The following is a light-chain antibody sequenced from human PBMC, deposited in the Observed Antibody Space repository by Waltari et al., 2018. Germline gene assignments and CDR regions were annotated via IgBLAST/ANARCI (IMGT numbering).Light chain of an antibody. V-gene: IGLV2-14*03. CDR3: SSYTSSSTRV. CDR2: DVS. CDR1: SSDVGGHNY. J-gene: IGLJ1*01. Sequence: QSTLTQPASVSGSPGQSITISCTGTSSDVGGHNYVSWYQQHPGKAPKLVIYDVSSRHSGFCNRVYGSKSGNTASLTIYGLQAEDEADYYCSSYTSSSTRVFGTGTRVTVL.